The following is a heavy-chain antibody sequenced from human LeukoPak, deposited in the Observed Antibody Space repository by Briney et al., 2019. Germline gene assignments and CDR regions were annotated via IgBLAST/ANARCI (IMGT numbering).Heavy chain of an antibody. CDR3: ARGDTQSKYRQFDC. CDR2: IKQDGSEK. V-gene: IGHV3-7*04. Sequence: PGGSLRLSCAASGFTFDTYWMSWVRQAPGKGLEWVANIKQDGSEKDYVDSVKGRFTISRDNAKNSLYLQMNSLRAEDTGVYYCARGDTQSKYRQFDCWGQGSLVIVSS. D-gene: IGHD3-16*02. CDR1: GFTFDTYW. J-gene: IGHJ4*02.